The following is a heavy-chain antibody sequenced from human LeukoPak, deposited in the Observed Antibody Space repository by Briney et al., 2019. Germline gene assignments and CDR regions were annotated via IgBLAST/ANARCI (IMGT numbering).Heavy chain of an antibody. CDR1: GYTFTSYA. V-gene: IGHV1-3*01. D-gene: IGHD1-26*01. J-gene: IGHJ4*02. CDR2: INAGNGNT. Sequence: ASVKVSCKASGYTFTSYAMHWVRQAPGQRLEWMGWINAGNGNTKYSQKFQGRVTMTEDTSTDTAYMELSSLRSEDTAVYYCATITWELLQGGTFDYWGQGTLVTVSS. CDR3: ATITWELLQGGTFDY.